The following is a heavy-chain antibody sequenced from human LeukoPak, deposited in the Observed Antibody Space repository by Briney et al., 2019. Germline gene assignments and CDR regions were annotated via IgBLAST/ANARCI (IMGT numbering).Heavy chain of an antibody. CDR2: IYTSGTT. Sequence: SQTLSLTCTVSGGSVRRGNYHWTWIRQPAGSGLEWIGRIYTSGTTDYNPSLRTRVTISVDASRNQFSLNLSSVTAADTAVYFCARSQHLPQGWLDPWGQGTLVTVSS. V-gene: IGHV4-61*02. CDR3: ARSQHLPQGWLDP. CDR1: GGSVRRGNYH. J-gene: IGHJ5*02.